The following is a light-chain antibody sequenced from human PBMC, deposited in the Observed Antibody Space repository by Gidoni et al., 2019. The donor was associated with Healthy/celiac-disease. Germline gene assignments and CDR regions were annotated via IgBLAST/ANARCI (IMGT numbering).Light chain of an antibody. J-gene: IGKJ4*01. CDR1: QGISSW. CDR3: QQANSFPLLT. Sequence: DNQISQSPSSVSASVGDRVTLTCRASQGISSWLAWHQQKPGKAPKLLIYAASSLQSGVPSRLSGSGSGTDFTLTISSLQPEDFATYYCQQANSFPLLTFGGGTKVEIK. CDR2: AAS. V-gene: IGKV1-12*01.